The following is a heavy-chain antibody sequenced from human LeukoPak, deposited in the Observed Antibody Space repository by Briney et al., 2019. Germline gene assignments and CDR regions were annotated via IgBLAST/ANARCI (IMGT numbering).Heavy chain of an antibody. D-gene: IGHD6-19*01. J-gene: IGHJ4*02. CDR1: GFTFSSYW. V-gene: IGHV3-7*01. CDR2: IKQDGSEK. Sequence: PGGSLRLSCAASGFTFSSYWMSWVRQAPGKGLEWVANIKQDGSEKYYVDSVKGRFTISRDNAKNSLYLQMNSLRAEDTAVYYCARSGSSGWYLERFDYWGQGTLVTVSS. CDR3: ARSGSSGWYLERFDY.